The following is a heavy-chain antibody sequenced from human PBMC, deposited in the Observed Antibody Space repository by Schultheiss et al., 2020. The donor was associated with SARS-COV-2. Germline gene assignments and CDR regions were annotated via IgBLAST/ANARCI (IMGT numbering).Heavy chain of an antibody. D-gene: IGHD4-17*01. CDR1: GGSISSYY. V-gene: IGHV4-4*07. J-gene: IGHJ4*02. CDR3: ASYGDYGGSAIGY. Sequence: SQTLSLTCTVSGGSISSYYWSWIRQPAGKGLEWIGRIYTSGSTNYNPSLKSRVTMSVDTSKNQFSLKLSSVTAADTAVYYCASYGDYGGSAIGYWGQGTLVTVSS. CDR2: IYTSGST.